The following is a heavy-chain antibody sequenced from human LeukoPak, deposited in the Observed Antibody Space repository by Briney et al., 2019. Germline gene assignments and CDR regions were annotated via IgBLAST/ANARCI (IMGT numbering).Heavy chain of an antibody. CDR3: ARIGATNWAYYFDH. Sequence: GGSLRLSCAASGFTFISYELNWVRQAPGKGLEWISYISSSISITSYADSVKGRFTISIDNAKNSLYLQLNSLRDEDTAVYYCARIGATNWAYYFDHRGQGTLVTVSS. D-gene: IGHD7-27*01. CDR2: ISSSISIT. J-gene: IGHJ4*02. V-gene: IGHV3-48*03. CDR1: GFTFISYE.